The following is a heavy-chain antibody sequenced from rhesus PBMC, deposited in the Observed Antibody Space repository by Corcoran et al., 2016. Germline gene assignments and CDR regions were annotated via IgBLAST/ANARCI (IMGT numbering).Heavy chain of an antibody. J-gene: IGHJ3*01. CDR1: GGSISSSNW. Sequence: QVQLQESGPGLVKPSETLSLTCAVSGGSISSSNWWSWIRQPPGKGLEWIGYISGSSGSTYYNPSLKSRVTISIDTSKNQFSLKLSSVTAADTAVYYCASTYSSGWYDAFDFWGQGLRVTVSS. V-gene: IGHV4-65*01. D-gene: IGHD6-31*01. CDR2: ISGSSGST. CDR3: ASTYSSGWYDAFDF.